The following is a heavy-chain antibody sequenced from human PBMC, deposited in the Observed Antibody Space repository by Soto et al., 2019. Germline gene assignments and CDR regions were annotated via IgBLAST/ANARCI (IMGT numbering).Heavy chain of an antibody. CDR3: AKDLTAYCGGDCYSYDAFDI. V-gene: IGHV3-23*01. D-gene: IGHD2-21*01. CDR1: GFTFSSYA. J-gene: IGHJ3*02. Sequence: GGSLRLSCAASGFTFSSYAMSWVRQAPGKGLEWVSAISGSGGSTYYANSVKGRFTISRDNSKNTLYLQMNSLRAEDTAVYYCAKDLTAYCGGDCYSYDAFDIWGQGTMVTVSS. CDR2: ISGSGGST.